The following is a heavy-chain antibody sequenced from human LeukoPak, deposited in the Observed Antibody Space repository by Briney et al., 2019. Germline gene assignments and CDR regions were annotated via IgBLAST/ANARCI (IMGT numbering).Heavy chain of an antibody. CDR3: ASGPPFLKYFEY. V-gene: IGHV3-7*02. Sequence: GGSLRLSCAASGFTLSRYWMSWVRQAPGKGLEWVANIKHDGSEKYYVDSVKGRFTISRDNAKNSLYLQMNSLRGEDTAVYYCASGPPFLKYFEYWGQGTLVTVSS. J-gene: IGHJ4*02. CDR1: GFTLSRYW. CDR2: IKHDGSEK. D-gene: IGHD3-3*01.